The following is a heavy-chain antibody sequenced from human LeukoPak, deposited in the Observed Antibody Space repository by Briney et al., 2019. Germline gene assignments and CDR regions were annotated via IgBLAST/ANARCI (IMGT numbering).Heavy chain of an antibody. J-gene: IGHJ4*02. Sequence: GGSLRLSCAASGFTVSSNYMSWVRQAPGKGLEWVSVIYSGGSTYYADSVKGRFTISRDNSKNTLFLQMNSLRAEDTAVYYCAKAAAAGTEMLDYWGQGTLVTVSS. D-gene: IGHD6-13*01. CDR2: IYSGGST. CDR3: AKAAAAGTEMLDY. CDR1: GFTVSSNY. V-gene: IGHV3-53*05.